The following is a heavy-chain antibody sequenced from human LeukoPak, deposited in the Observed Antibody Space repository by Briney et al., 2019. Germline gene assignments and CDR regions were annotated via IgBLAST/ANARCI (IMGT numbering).Heavy chain of an antibody. CDR3: ARARLRWSNSYYFDY. Sequence: SETLSLTCTVSGGSISSSSYYWGWIRQPPGKGLEWIGSIYYSGSTYYNPSLKSRVTISVDTSKNQFSLKLSSVTAADTAVYYCARARLRWSNSYYFDYWGQGTLVTVSS. V-gene: IGHV4-39*01. J-gene: IGHJ4*02. CDR1: GGSISSSSYY. CDR2: IYYSGST. D-gene: IGHD4-17*01.